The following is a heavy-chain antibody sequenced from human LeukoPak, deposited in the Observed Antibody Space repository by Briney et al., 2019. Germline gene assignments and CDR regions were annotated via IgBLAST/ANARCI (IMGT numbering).Heavy chain of an antibody. CDR1: GFTFSGYA. CDR2: ISSSGYTI. D-gene: IGHD2/OR15-2a*01. Sequence: GGSLRLSCAASGFTFSGYAMAWVRQAPGKGLEWVSYISSSGYTIYYADSVKGRFTISRENAKNSLYLQVNSLRAEDTAVYYCARSGLPSDTKTIHTFDIWGQGTMVTVSS. CDR3: ARSGLPSDTKTIHTFDI. J-gene: IGHJ3*02. V-gene: IGHV3-48*03.